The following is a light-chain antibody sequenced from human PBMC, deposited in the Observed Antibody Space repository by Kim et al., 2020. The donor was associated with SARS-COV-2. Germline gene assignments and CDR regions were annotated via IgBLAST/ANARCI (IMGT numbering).Light chain of an antibody. CDR2: GAS. CDR3: QQSYRFPHT. V-gene: IGKV1-39*01. CDR1: QSINSY. Sequence: SAAVGDGVTITCRASQSINSYVNWYQQKPGKAPTLLIYGASSLQSGVALRFSGSRSGTDFTLTITRLQPEDFATYYCQQSYRFPHTFGQGTKLEI. J-gene: IGKJ2*01.